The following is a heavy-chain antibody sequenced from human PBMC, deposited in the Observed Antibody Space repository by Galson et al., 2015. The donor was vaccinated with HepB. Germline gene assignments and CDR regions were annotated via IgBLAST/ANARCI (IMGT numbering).Heavy chain of an antibody. CDR1: GYTFTGYY. Sequence: SVKVSCKASGYTFTGYYMHWVRQAPGQGLEWMGWINPNSGGTNYAQKFQGWVTMTRDTSISTTYMELSRLRSDDTAVYYCARSEGYGSGSYPNWFDPWGQGTLVTVSS. CDR2: INPNSGGT. D-gene: IGHD3-10*01. J-gene: IGHJ5*02. CDR3: ARSEGYGSGSYPNWFDP. V-gene: IGHV1-2*04.